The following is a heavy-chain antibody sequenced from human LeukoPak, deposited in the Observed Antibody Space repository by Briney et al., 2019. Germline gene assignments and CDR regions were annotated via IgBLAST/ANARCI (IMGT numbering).Heavy chain of an antibody. Sequence: PGGSLRLSCAASGFIFNLYYMSWVRQAPGRGLEWVSSISSSSSYMYYADSVKGRFTISRDNAKNSLYLQMNSLRAEDTAVYYCARDNRYDSSGYYSNGNWFDPWGQGTLVTVSS. CDR3: ARDNRYDSSGYYSNGNWFDP. V-gene: IGHV3-21*01. J-gene: IGHJ5*02. CDR2: ISSSSSYM. D-gene: IGHD3-22*01. CDR1: GFIFNLYY.